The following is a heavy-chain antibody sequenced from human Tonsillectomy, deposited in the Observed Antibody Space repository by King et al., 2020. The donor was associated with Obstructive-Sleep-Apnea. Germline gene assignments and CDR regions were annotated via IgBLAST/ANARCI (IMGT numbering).Heavy chain of an antibody. CDR2: IYSGGST. Sequence: VQLVESGGGLVQPGGSLRLSCAASGFTVSSNYMSWVRQAPGKGLEWVSVIYSGGSTYYADSVKGRFTISRDNSKNTLYLQMNSLGAEDTAVYYCARDSQYCSGGSCYSGGYYGMDVWGQGTTVTVSS. D-gene: IGHD2-15*01. CDR3: ARDSQYCSGGSCYSGGYYGMDV. J-gene: IGHJ6*02. CDR1: GFTVSSNY. V-gene: IGHV3-66*01.